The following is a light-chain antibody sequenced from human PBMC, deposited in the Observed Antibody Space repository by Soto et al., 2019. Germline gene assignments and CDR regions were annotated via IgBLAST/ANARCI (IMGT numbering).Light chain of an antibody. J-gene: IGKJ4*01. CDR2: GAS. Sequence: EIVLTQSPGTLSLSPGERTTLSCRASQSVSSSYLAWYQQKPGQAPRLLIYGASNRATGIPDRFSGSGSGTDFTLTISRLEPEDFAVYYCQQYDYWPPITFGGGTKVDTK. CDR1: QSVSSSY. V-gene: IGKV3-20*01. CDR3: QQYDYWPPIT.